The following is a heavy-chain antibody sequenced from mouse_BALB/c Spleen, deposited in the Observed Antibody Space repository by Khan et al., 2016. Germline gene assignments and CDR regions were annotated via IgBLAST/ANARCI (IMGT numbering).Heavy chain of an antibody. D-gene: IGHD1-1*01. V-gene: IGHV7-3*02. CDR1: GFTFTDYY. CDR3: ARDITYGSSPYWYFDV. J-gene: IGHJ1*01. CDR2: IRNKAKGYTP. Sequence: EVELVESGGGLVQPGGSLRLSCATSGFTFTDYYMSWVRQPPGKALEWLGFIRNKAKGYTPEYSASVKGRFTISRDNSQSIVYLQMNTLRAEDSATYYCARDITYGSSPYWYFDVWGAGTTVTVSS.